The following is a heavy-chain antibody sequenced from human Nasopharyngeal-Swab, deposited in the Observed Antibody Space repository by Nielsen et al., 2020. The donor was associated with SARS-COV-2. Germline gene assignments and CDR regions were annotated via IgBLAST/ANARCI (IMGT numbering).Heavy chain of an antibody. V-gene: IGHV3-33*05. D-gene: IGHD5-18*01. CDR3: ATWMTAHFDY. J-gene: IGHJ4*02. CDR1: GFTISAFG. CDR2: ISYDGHTQ. Sequence: GGSLRLSCAASGFTISAFGMHWVRQAPGEVLEWVAHISYDGHTQYYSDSVTGRFTISRDNSKNTVYLQIKSLGVEDAAVYYCATWMTAHFDYWGQGTLVT.